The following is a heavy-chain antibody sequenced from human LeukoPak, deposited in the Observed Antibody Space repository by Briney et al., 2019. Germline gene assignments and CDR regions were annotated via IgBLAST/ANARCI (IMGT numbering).Heavy chain of an antibody. D-gene: IGHD3-22*01. CDR1: GFTVSTNY. Sequence: GGSLRLSCGASGFTVSTNYMSWVRQARGKGLEWVSIIYSGGSTYYADSVKGRFTISRDNSKNTLYLQMNSLRAEDTAVYYCARDRYDSSAFDYWGQGTLVTVSS. CDR2: IYSGGST. V-gene: IGHV3-66*01. J-gene: IGHJ4*02. CDR3: ARDRYDSSAFDY.